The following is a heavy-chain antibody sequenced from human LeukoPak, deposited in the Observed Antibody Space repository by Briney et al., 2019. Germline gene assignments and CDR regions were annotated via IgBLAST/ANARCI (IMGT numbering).Heavy chain of an antibody. Sequence: GGSLRLSCAASGFTFDDYAMHWVRQAPGKGLDWVSGISWNSGSIGYADSVKGRFTISRDNAKNSLYLQMNSLRAEDTALYYCAKDMSSSWYVGRFDYWGQGTLVTVSS. J-gene: IGHJ4*02. CDR2: ISWNSGSI. CDR3: AKDMSSSWYVGRFDY. D-gene: IGHD6-13*01. V-gene: IGHV3-9*01. CDR1: GFTFDDYA.